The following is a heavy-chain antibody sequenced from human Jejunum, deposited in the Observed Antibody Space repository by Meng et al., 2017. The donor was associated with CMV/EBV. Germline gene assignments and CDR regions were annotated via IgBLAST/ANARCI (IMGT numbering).Heavy chain of an antibody. Sequence: LQLQASGPGLVKPSRTRSLTCTGSGGSISSSSYYWGWIRQPPGKGLEWIGSIYYSGSTYYNPSLKSRVTISVDTSKNQFSLKLSSVTAADTAVYYCASPLGILGIVDLWGRGTLVTVSS. CDR2: IYYSGST. CDR3: ASPLGILGIVDL. CDR1: GGSISSSSYY. V-gene: IGHV4-39*01. J-gene: IGHJ2*01. D-gene: IGHD7-27*01.